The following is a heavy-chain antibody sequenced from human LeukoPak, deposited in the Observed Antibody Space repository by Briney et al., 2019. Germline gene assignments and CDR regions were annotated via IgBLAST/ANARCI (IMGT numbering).Heavy chain of an antibody. CDR2: INHSGST. Sequence: SETLSLTCAVYGGSFSGYYWSWIRQPPGKGQEWIGEINHSGSTNYNPSLKSRVTISVDTSKNQFSLKLSSVTAADTAVYYCARSLITSSSVDYWGQGTLVTVSS. J-gene: IGHJ4*02. V-gene: IGHV4-34*01. D-gene: IGHD6-13*01. CDR3: ARSLITSSSVDY. CDR1: GGSFSGYY.